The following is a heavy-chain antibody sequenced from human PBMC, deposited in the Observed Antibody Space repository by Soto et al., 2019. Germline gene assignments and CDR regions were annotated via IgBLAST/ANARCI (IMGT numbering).Heavy chain of an antibody. CDR2: IKSKSVGGTT. D-gene: IGHD1-1*01. CDR3: TPSSTRTFCEGGPCSFVQTKIHDS. CDR1: GFSFSNVW. J-gene: IGHJ4*02. V-gene: IGHV3-15*01. Sequence: EVQLVESGGGLVKPGGSLTLSCAASGFSFSNVWMSWVRQAPGKGLEWVGHIKSKSVGGTTDYTAPVKGRFTISRDDSKDPVYLQMNSLIAADTAVYYRTPSSTRTFCEGGPCSFVQTKIHDSWGQGILVTVSS.